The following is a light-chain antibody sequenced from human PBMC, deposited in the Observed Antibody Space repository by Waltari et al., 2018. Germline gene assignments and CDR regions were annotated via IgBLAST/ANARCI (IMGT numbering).Light chain of an antibody. J-gene: IGKJ5*01. Sequence: EVVMTQSPATLSVFPGESATLSCRASQTVSSNLAWYQQRPGQAPRLLIFDASTRAPSVPARFSGSGSGTEFTLTIRSLQSEDSAVYYCQQYNRWPPITFSQGTRLEIK. V-gene: IGKV3-15*01. CDR3: QQYNRWPPIT. CDR2: DAS. CDR1: QTVSSN.